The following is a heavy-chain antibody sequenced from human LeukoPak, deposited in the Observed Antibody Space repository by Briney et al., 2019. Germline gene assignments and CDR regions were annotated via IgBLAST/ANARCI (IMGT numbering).Heavy chain of an antibody. CDR1: GYSFTSYW. D-gene: IGHD5-12*01. V-gene: IGHV5-51*01. CDR2: IYPYDSDT. CDR3: ARHIGYSAWNPDY. J-gene: IGHJ4*02. Sequence: GESLKISCKASGYSFTSYWIGWVRPMPGKGLEWMGIIYPYDSDTRYSPSFQGQVTISADKSISTAYLQWSNLKASDTAMYYCARHIGYSAWNPDYWGQGTLVTVSS.